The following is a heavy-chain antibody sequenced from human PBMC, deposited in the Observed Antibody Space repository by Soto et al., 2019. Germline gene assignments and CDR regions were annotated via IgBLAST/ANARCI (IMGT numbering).Heavy chain of an antibody. Sequence: WASVKVSCKASGYYVHWVRQAPGQGFEWMGIINPTGGTTTYAQKFQGRVTMTRDTSTSTVYMELSSLRSEDTAVYYCARGENRDILTPYYSWGQGTLVTVSS. CDR1: GYY. V-gene: IGHV1-46*03. CDR2: INPTGGTT. D-gene: IGHD3-9*01. J-gene: IGHJ4*02. CDR3: ARGENRDILTPYYS.